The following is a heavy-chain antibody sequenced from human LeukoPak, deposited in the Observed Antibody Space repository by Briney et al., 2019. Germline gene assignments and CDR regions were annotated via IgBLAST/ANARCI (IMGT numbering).Heavy chain of an antibody. CDR3: ARLPYSSSWYASDYSNDY. CDR2: INSDGSST. J-gene: IGHJ4*02. V-gene: IGHV3-74*01. Sequence: GGSLRLSCAASGFTFISYWMHWVRQAPGKGLVWVSRINSDGSSTSYADSVKGRFTISRDNAKNTLYLQMNSLRAEDTAVYYCARLPYSSSWYASDYSNDYWGQGTLVTVSS. CDR1: GFTFISYW. D-gene: IGHD6-13*01.